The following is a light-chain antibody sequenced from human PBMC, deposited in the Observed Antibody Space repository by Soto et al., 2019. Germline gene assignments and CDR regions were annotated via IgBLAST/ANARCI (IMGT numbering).Light chain of an antibody. J-gene: IGLJ1*01. CDR3: CSYAGSNTLYV. V-gene: IGLV2-23*02. CDR2: EDT. Sequence: HSALTQPASVSGSPGQSITISCTGTSSDVGSYNLVSWYQQYPGKAPKFLIYEDTKRPSGISNRFSGSKSGNTASLTISGLQAEDEADYYCCSYAGSNTLYVFGTGTKLTVL. CDR1: SSDVGSYNL.